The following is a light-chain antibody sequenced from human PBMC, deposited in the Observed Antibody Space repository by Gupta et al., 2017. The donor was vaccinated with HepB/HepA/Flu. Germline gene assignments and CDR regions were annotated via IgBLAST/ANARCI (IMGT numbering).Light chain of an antibody. V-gene: IGKV1-9*01. Sequence: DIQLTQSPSFLSASVGDRVTITCRASQGISSYLAWYQQKPGKAPKLLICAASTLQSGVPSRFSGSGSGTEFTLTISSLQPEDFATYYCQQLNSYPMYTFGQGTKLEIK. CDR1: QGISSY. CDR2: AAS. J-gene: IGKJ2*01. CDR3: QQLNSYPMYT.